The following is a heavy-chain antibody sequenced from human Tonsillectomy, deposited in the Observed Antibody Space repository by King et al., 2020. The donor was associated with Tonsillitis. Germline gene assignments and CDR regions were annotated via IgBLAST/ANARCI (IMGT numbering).Heavy chain of an antibody. J-gene: IGHJ4*02. Sequence: QLQESGPGLVKPSETLSLTCSVSGGSISSYYWSWIRQPPGKGLEWIGYIFYSGNTNDNPSLKSRVTLSVDTSKNQFSLKLSSVTAADTAVYYCARDLDGANHFDYWGQGTLVTVSS. CDR3: ARDLDGANHFDY. CDR2: IFYSGNT. CDR1: GGSISSYY. D-gene: IGHD3/OR15-3a*01. V-gene: IGHV4-59*01.